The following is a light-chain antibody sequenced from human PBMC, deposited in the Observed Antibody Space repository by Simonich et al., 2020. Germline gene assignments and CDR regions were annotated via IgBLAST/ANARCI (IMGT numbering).Light chain of an antibody. CDR2: DVS. J-gene: IGLJ2*01. V-gene: IGLV2-14*03. CDR1: NSDVGGYNY. Sequence: QSALTQPASVSGSPGQSITISCTGTNSDVGGYNYVSWYQQPPGKAPKLLIYDVSNRPSGFSHRFAGSKSGNSASLTISGLQAEDEADYYCSSYTSSSTYVVFGGGTKLTVL. CDR3: SSYTSSSTYVV.